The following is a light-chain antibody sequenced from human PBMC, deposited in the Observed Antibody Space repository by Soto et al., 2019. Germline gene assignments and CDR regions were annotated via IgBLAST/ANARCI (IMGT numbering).Light chain of an antibody. CDR2: KAS. J-gene: IGKJ5*01. CDR3: QQYDSFSVT. Sequence: DMQMTPSPSTLSASVGDRFTITCRASQSISSWLAWYQQKPGKAPKLLIYKASSLESGVPSRFSGSGSGTEFRLTISTMQPDDFATYYCQQYDSFSVTFGQGTRLETK. V-gene: IGKV1-5*03. CDR1: QSISSW.